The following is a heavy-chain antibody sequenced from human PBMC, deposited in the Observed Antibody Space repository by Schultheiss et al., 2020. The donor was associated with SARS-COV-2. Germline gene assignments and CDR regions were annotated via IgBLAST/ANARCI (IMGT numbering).Heavy chain of an antibody. CDR1: GFTFSDHY. Sequence: GGSLRLSCAASGFTFSDHYMDWVRQAPGKGLEWVGRTRNKANSYTTEYAASVKGRFTISRDDSKNSLYLQMNSLRAEDTAVYYCAKDTYGDYDYWYFDLWGRGSLVTVSS. CDR3: AKDTYGDYDYWYFDL. J-gene: IGHJ2*01. V-gene: IGHV3-72*01. D-gene: IGHD4-17*01. CDR2: TRNKANSYTT.